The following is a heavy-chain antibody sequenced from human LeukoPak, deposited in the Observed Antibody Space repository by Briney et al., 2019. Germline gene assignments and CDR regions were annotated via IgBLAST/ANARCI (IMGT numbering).Heavy chain of an antibody. D-gene: IGHD2-21*02. CDR1: GGTFSSYA. CDR2: IIPIFGTA. J-gene: IGHJ4*02. V-gene: IGHV1-69*05. CDR3: AREYTLYCGGDCPFDY. Sequence: SVKVSCKASGGTFSSYAISWVRQAPGQGLEWMGRIIPIFGTANYAQKFQGRVTITTDESTSTAYMELSSLRSEGTAVYYCAREYTLYCGGDCPFDYWGQGTLVTVSS.